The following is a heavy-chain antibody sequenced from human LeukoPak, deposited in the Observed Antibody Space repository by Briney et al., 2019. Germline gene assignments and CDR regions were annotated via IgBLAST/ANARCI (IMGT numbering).Heavy chain of an antibody. J-gene: IGHJ3*02. D-gene: IGHD3-22*01. CDR1: GGTFSSYA. Sequence: SVKVSCKASGGTFSSYAISWVRQAPGQGLEWMGRIIPIFGTANYAQKFQGRVTITTDESTSTAYMELSSLRSEDTAVYCCARDSDYYDLGGDIWGQGTMVTVSS. CDR3: ARDSDYYDLGGDI. V-gene: IGHV1-69*05. CDR2: IIPIFGTA.